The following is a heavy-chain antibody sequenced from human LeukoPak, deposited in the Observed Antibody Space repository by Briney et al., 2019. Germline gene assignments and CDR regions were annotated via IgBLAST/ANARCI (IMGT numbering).Heavy chain of an antibody. Sequence: GGSLRLSCAASGFTFSSYAMSWVRQTPGKGLERVSAISGSGGSTYYADSVKGRFTISRDNSKNTLFLQMNSLRAEDTAPYYCAKSVAIYFYYGLDVWGQGTTVAVSS. J-gene: IGHJ6*02. V-gene: IGHV3-23*01. CDR3: AKSVAIYFYYGLDV. CDR2: ISGSGGST. D-gene: IGHD3-3*01. CDR1: GFTFSSYA.